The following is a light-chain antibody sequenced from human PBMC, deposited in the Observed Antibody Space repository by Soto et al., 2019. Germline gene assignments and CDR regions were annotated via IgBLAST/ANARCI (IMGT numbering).Light chain of an antibody. CDR1: SSDVGGYNY. CDR3: SSYTSSSTLV. CDR2: DVS. V-gene: IGLV2-14*01. J-gene: IGLJ2*01. Sequence: QSALTQPASVSGSPXQSITIXCTGTSSDVGGYNYVSWYQQHPGKAPKLMIYDVSNRPSGVSNRFSGSKSGHTASLTISGLQAEDEADYYCSSYTSSSTLVFGGGTKLTVL.